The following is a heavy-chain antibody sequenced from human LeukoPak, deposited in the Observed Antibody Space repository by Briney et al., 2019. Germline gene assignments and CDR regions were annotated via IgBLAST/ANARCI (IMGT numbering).Heavy chain of an antibody. CDR3: ATPIVGLTYDEHFQH. CDR2: ITGSAGST. J-gene: IGHJ1*01. CDR1: GFTFSSYA. D-gene: IGHD1-26*01. V-gene: IGHV3-23*01. Sequence: PGGSLRLSCAASGFTFSSYAMSWVRQAPGRGLEWVSSITGSAGSTSYADSVKGRFTISRDNSKNTLYLQMNSLRAEDTAVYYCATPIVGLTYDEHFQHWGQGTLVTVSS.